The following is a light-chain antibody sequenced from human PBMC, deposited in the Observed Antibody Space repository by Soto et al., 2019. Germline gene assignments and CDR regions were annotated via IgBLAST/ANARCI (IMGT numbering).Light chain of an antibody. CDR3: QQYENLPT. Sequence: DIQMTQSPSTLSASVGDRVTITFRASQSISSWLAWYQQKPGKAPKLLIYDASSLESGVPSRFRGSGSGTDFTVTISRLQPEDIATYYCQQYENLPTFGQGTRLEIK. CDR1: QSISSW. J-gene: IGKJ5*01. CDR2: DAS. V-gene: IGKV1-5*01.